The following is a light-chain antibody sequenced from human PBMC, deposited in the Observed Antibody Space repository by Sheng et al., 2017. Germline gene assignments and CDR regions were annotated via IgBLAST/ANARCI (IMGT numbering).Light chain of an antibody. CDR1: RSVNTY. CDR2: GAS. Sequence: VLTQSPATLSLSPGERATLSCRASRSVNTYLAWYQQRPGQAPRLLIYGASTRATDVPDRFGGSGYGTEFTLTINSLQSEDFAVYYCQEYNDWPPTYTFGQGTKLEIK. V-gene: IGKV3-15*01. J-gene: IGKJ2*01. CDR3: QEYNDWPPTYT.